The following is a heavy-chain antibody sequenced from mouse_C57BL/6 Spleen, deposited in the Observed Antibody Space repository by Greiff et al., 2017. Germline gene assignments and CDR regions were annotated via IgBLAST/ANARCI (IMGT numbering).Heavy chain of an antibody. Sequence: QVQLQQPGAELVKPGASVKLSCKASGYSFTGYWMHWVKQRPGRGLDWIGRIDPNSGGTRYNEKFKSKATLTVDKPSSSAYMQLSSLTSEDSAVYYCARFGYAMDYWGQGTSLTVSS. CDR2: IDPNSGGT. V-gene: IGHV1-72*01. J-gene: IGHJ4*01. CDR3: ARFGYAMDY. CDR1: GYSFTGYW.